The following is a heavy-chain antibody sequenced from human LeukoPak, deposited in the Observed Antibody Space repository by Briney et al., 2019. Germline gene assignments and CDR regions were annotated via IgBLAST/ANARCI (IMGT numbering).Heavy chain of an antibody. D-gene: IGHD3-10*01. CDR3: ARNGVGQLGPPDDY. V-gene: IGHV4-31*03. J-gene: IGHJ4*02. CDR2: IYYSGST. CDR1: GGSISSGGYY. Sequence: PSETLSLTCTVSGGSISSGGYYWSWIRQHPGKGLEWIGYIYYSGSTYYNPSLKSRVTISVDTSKNQFSLKLSSVTAADTAVYYCARNGVGQLGPPDDYWGQGTLVTVSS.